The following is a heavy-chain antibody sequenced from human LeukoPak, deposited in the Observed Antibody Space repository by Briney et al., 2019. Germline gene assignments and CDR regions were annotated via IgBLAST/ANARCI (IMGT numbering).Heavy chain of an antibody. CDR2: IKSKTDGGTT. CDR1: GFTFSSYA. J-gene: IGHJ4*02. Sequence: PGGSLRLSCAASGFTFSSYAMHWVRQAPGKGLEWVGRIKSKTDGGTTDYAAPVKGRFTISRDDSKNTLYLQMNSLKTEDTAVYYCTTFGRGVTFDYWGQGTLVTVSS. CDR3: TTFGRGVTFDY. V-gene: IGHV3-15*01. D-gene: IGHD3-16*01.